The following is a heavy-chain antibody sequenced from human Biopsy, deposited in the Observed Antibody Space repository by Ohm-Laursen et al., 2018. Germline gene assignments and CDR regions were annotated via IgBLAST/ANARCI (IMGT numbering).Heavy chain of an antibody. CDR3: ARVAGGYAYYYGMDV. J-gene: IGHJ6*02. CDR2: IYYDGIT. CDR1: GGSISSDY. Sequence: TLSLTCTVSGGSISSDYWGWIRQPPGKGLEWIGNIYYDGITYYNPSLKSRVAMSADRSKNQFYLSLTSVTAADTAVYYCARVAGGYAYYYGMDVWGQGTTVIVSS. D-gene: IGHD5-12*01. V-gene: IGHV4-59*04.